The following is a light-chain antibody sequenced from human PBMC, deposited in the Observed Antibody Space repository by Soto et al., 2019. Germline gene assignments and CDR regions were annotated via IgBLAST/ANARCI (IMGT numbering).Light chain of an antibody. J-gene: IGKJ2*01. CDR1: QNVGRN. Sequence: EIVMTQSPDTLSVSPGERATLSCRASQNVGRNVAWYQQRPGQAPRLLIHGTSTRAADIPARFSGSGSGTEFTLTINSLHPEDFVIYYCQQYNNWPPMSTLGQGTKLQMK. V-gene: IGKV3-15*01. CDR3: QQYNNWPPMST. CDR2: GTS.